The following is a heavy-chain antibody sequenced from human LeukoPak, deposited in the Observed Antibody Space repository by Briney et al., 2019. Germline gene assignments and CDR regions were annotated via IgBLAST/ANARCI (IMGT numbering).Heavy chain of an antibody. CDR2: INSDGSST. J-gene: IGHJ4*02. D-gene: IGHD3-3*01. CDR1: EFTFSSYW. V-gene: IGHV3-74*01. Sequence: PGGSLRLSCAASEFTFSSYWMDWVRQAPGKGLVWVSRINSDGSSTSYADSVKGRFTISRDNAKNTLYLQMNSLRAEDTAVYYCARDSSAWSGYYDYWGQGTLVTVSS. CDR3: ARDSSAWSGYYDY.